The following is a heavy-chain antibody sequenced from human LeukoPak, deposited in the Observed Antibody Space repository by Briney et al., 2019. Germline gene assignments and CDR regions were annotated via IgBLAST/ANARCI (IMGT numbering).Heavy chain of an antibody. J-gene: IGHJ4*02. CDR3: ARGAAVAGTFDY. Sequence: GSSVKVSCKASGGTFSSYAISWVRQAPGQGLEWMEGIIPIFGTASYAQKFQGRVTITADESTSTAYMELSSLRSEDTAVYYCARGAAVAGTFDYWGQGTLVTVSS. V-gene: IGHV1-69*01. CDR1: GGTFSSYA. D-gene: IGHD6-19*01. CDR2: IIPIFGTA.